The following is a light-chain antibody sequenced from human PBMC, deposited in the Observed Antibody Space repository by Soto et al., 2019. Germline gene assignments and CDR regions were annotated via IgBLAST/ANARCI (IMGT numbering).Light chain of an antibody. CDR1: QDISSW. CDR3: QQGDSFPFT. J-gene: IGKJ4*01. V-gene: IGKV1-12*01. CDR2: AAT. Sequence: DIQMTQSPSSVCASVGDSVFITCRASQDISSWVAWYQQKPGKAPKLLISAATNLQGGVPRRFSGSGSGTDFTLIISSLQPEDVATYFCQQGDSFPFTFGGGTKVEIK.